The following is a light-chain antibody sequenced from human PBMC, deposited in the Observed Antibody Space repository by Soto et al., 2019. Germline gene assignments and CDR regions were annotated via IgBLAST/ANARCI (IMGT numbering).Light chain of an antibody. V-gene: IGLV1-44*01. CDR2: SNN. Sequence: QSVLTQPPSASGTPGQRVTISCSGSSSNIGSNTVNWYQQLPGTAPKLLIYSNNQRPSGVPDRFSGSKSGTSASLAISGLQSEDEADYYCAAWEINMHGSYVSVTGTNVTVL. CDR3: AAWEINMHGSYV. CDR1: SSNIGSNT. J-gene: IGLJ1*01.